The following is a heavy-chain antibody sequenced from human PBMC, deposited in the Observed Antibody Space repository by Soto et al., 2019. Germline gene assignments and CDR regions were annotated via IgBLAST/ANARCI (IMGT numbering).Heavy chain of an antibody. Sequence: SETLSLTCTVSGGSISSSPSYWAWIRQSPGKGLEWIGSMTSDGDTYDSPSLRGPVTFSVDLSKNEFSLNLQSVTATDTAVFYCARRVPGRGDCTRNDCYIDSWGEGTLVTVS. CDR1: GGSISSSPSY. CDR2: MTSDGDT. CDR3: ARRVPGRGDCTRNDCYIDS. V-gene: IGHV4-39*01. D-gene: IGHD1-1*01. J-gene: IGHJ4*02.